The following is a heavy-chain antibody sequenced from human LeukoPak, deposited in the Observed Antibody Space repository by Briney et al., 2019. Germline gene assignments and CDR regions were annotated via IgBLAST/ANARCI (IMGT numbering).Heavy chain of an antibody. Sequence: GRSLRPAQAPHVSTFATTATHSARQAPGKGLEWVAVISYDGNNKYYADSVKGRFTISRDNSKNTLYLQMNSLRAEDTSVDSCVKGHCAAERLNWILGGERTLVTVSS. V-gene: IGHV3-30*18. J-gene: IGHJ4*02. CDR1: VSTFATTA. D-gene: IGHD2-2*03. CDR3: VKGHCAAERLNWIL. CDR2: ISYDGNNK.